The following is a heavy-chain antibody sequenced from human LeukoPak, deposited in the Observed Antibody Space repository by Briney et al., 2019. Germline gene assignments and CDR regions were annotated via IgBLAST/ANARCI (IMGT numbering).Heavy chain of an antibody. V-gene: IGHV3-23*01. J-gene: IGHJ6*02. CDR3: ARPPKQWLDPIDYYYYGMDV. D-gene: IGHD6-19*01. CDR2: ISGSGGRT. Sequence: GGSLRLSCAASGFTFSSYAMSWVRQAPGKGLEWVSAISGSGGRTYYAASVKGRFTISRDNSKNTLYLQMNSLRAEDTAVYYCARPPKQWLDPIDYYYYGMDVWGQGTTVTVSS. CDR1: GFTFSSYA.